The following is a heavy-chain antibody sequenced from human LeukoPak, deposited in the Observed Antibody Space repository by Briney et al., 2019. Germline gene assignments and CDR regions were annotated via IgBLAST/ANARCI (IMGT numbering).Heavy chain of an antibody. Sequence: GRSLRLSCAASGFTFDDYTMHWVRQAPGKGLEWVSGITWNSGSIGYADSVRGRSTISRDNAKNSLYLEMNSLRAEDTALYYCAKEDHFASWGQGTLVTVSS. V-gene: IGHV3-9*01. CDR2: ITWNSGSI. CDR3: AKEDHFAS. CDR1: GFTFDDYT. J-gene: IGHJ4*02.